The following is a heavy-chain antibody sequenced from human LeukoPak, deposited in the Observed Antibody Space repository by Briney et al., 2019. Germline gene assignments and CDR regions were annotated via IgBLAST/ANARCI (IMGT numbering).Heavy chain of an antibody. V-gene: IGHV1-18*01. D-gene: IGHD3-3*01. CDR2: ISTYNGNT. CDR1: GYTFTSYA. Sequence: ASVKVSCKASGYTFTSYAISWVRQAPGQGLEWMGWISTYNGNTNYAQKLQGRVTMTTDTSTSTAYMELSRLRFDDTVAYYCARGPRITIFGVVMANDAFDIWGQGTMVTVSS. CDR3: ARGPRITIFGVVMANDAFDI. J-gene: IGHJ3*02.